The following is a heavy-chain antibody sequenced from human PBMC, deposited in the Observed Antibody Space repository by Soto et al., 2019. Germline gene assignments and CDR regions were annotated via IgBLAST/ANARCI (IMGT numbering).Heavy chain of an antibody. D-gene: IGHD5-18*01. CDR2: IYYSGST. CDR1: GGSISSYY. Sequence: SETLSLTCTVSGGSISSYYLSWIRQPPGKGLEWIGYIYYSGSTNYNPSLKSRVTISVDTSKNQFSLKLSSVTAADTAVYYCARTLYSYGPRFDYWGQGTLVTVSS. CDR3: ARTLYSYGPRFDY. J-gene: IGHJ4*02. V-gene: IGHV4-59*01.